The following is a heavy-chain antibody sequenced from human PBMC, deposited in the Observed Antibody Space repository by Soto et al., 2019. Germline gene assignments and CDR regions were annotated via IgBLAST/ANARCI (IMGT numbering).Heavy chain of an antibody. CDR1: GFTFSSYA. CDR3: AKPNTAMATLYYYGMDV. Sequence: EVQLLESGGGLVQPGGSLRLSCAASGFTFSSYAMSWVRQAPGKGLEWVSAISGSGGSTYYADSVKGRFTISRDNSKNTLYLQMNSLRAEDTAVYYCAKPNTAMATLYYYGMDVWGQGTTVTVSS. D-gene: IGHD5-18*01. J-gene: IGHJ6*02. V-gene: IGHV3-23*01. CDR2: ISGSGGST.